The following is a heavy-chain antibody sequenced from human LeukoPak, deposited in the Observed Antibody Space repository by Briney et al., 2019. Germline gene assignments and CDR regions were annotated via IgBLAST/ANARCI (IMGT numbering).Heavy chain of an antibody. CDR3: ARASSWGSLFDY. Sequence: PSETLSLTCTVSVGSISSYYWSWIRQPPGKGLEGIGYIYYSGSTNYNPSLKSRVTISVDTSKNQLSLKLSSVTAADTAVYYCARASSWGSLFDYWGQGTLVTVSS. D-gene: IGHD3-16*01. J-gene: IGHJ4*02. CDR1: VGSISSYY. CDR2: IYYSGST. V-gene: IGHV4-59*01.